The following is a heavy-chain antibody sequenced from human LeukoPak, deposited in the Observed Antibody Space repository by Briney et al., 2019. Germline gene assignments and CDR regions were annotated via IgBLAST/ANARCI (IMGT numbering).Heavy chain of an antibody. CDR2: VSSSGTTT. J-gene: IGHJ4*02. Sequence: GGSLRLSCAASGFTFSSYSMNWVRQAPGKGLEWLSYVSSSGTTTYYADSVRGRFTISRDNAKNSLYLQMNSLRAEDTAVYYCAKYSSGWCFEYWGQGTLVTVSS. CDR1: GFTFSSYS. D-gene: IGHD6-19*01. V-gene: IGHV3-48*01. CDR3: AKYSSGWCFEY.